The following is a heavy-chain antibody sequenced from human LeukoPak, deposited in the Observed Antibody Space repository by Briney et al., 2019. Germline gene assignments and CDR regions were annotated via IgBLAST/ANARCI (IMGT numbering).Heavy chain of an antibody. CDR2: IYSGGST. Sequence: GGSLRLSCAASGFTVSSNYMSWVRQAPGKGLEWVSVIYSGGSTYYADSVKGRFTISRDNSKNTLYLQMNSLRAEDTAVYYCARTGDSSGYYYASSLYFDYWGQGTLVTVS. V-gene: IGHV3-53*01. D-gene: IGHD3-22*01. J-gene: IGHJ4*02. CDR1: GFTVSSNY. CDR3: ARTGDSSGYYYASSLYFDY.